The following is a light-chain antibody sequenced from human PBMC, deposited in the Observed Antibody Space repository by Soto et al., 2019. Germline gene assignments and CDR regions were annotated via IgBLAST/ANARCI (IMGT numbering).Light chain of an antibody. CDR3: HQYASSFGT. Sequence: EIVLTQSPDTLSLSPGDRATLSCRASQSVGHMFLAWFQQKPGQAPRLLIFDACRRATGIPDRFSGSGSGTNFALTISRLEPEDFALYYCHQYASSFGTFGQGTKVDIK. CDR1: QSVGHMF. V-gene: IGKV3-20*01. CDR2: DAC. J-gene: IGKJ1*01.